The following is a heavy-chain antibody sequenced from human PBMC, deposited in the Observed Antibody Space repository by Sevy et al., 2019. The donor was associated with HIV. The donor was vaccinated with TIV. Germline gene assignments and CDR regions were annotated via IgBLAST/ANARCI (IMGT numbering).Heavy chain of an antibody. Sequence: SETLSLTCTVSGGSISTYYWTWIRQPPGKGLEWLGSIHSTGGSNDNPPLNGRITLSVDTSKNQFSMKMSSVTAADPAVYYCARVPGIIVPAAIPDRYYYSMDVWGQGTTVTVSS. CDR1: GGSISTYY. CDR2: IHSTGGS. CDR3: ARVPGIIVPAAIPDRYYYSMDV. J-gene: IGHJ6*02. D-gene: IGHD2-2*02. V-gene: IGHV4-59*01.